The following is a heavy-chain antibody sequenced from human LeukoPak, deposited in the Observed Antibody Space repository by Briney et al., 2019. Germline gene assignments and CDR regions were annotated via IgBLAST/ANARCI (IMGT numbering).Heavy chain of an antibody. D-gene: IGHD5-24*01. V-gene: IGHV1-2*02. CDR1: GYTFTGYY. J-gene: IGHJ6*02. CDR3: ARVRDNYGMDV. Sequence: ASVKVSCKASGYTFTGYYVHWLRQAPGQGLEWMGWINPDSGGTNYAQKFQGRVTMTRDTSISSAYMELSRLRSDDTAVYYCARVRDNYGMDVWGQGTTVIVSS. CDR2: INPDSGGT.